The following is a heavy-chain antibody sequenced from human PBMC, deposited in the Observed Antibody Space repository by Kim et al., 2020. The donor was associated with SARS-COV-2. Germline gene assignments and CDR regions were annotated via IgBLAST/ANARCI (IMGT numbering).Heavy chain of an antibody. V-gene: IGHV3-30*15. CDR3: GSDRKGGHGAFDV. Sequence: YLDSLKGRFTISRDNSKNTLYLQMSSLSVEDTAVYYWGSDRKGGHGAFDVWGQGTSVTVSS. J-gene: IGHJ3*01.